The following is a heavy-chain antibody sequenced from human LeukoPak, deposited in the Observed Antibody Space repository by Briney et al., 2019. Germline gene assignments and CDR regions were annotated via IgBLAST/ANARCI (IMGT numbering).Heavy chain of an antibody. V-gene: IGHV3-48*01. CDR2: ISVSGSAI. Sequence: PGGSLRLSCAASGSTLSFYSMNWVRRAPGMGLEWISHISVSGSAIHYAESVKGRFTISRDSAKNSLYLQMNSLRAEDTAVYYCSTAKFDYWGQGTLLTVSS. J-gene: IGHJ4*02. CDR3: STAKFDY. CDR1: GSTLSFYS.